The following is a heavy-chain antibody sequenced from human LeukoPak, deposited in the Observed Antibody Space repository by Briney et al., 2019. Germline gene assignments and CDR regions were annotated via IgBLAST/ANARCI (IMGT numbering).Heavy chain of an antibody. Sequence: ASVKVSCKASGYTFINYYLHWVRQAPGHGLEWMAIINPSGGSTSYAQKFKGRVTMTRDTSTSAVYMELSSLRSEDTAVYYCARSRLRDDAFDIWGQGTMVTVSS. CDR3: ARSRLRDDAFDI. CDR2: INPSGGST. V-gene: IGHV1-46*01. D-gene: IGHD2-21*02. J-gene: IGHJ3*02. CDR1: GYTFINYY.